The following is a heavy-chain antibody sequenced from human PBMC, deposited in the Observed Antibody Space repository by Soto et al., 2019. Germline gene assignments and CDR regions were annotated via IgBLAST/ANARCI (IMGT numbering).Heavy chain of an antibody. Sequence: QVQLVQSGAEVKKPGASVKVSCRASGYTFTNFCVTWVRRAPGQGIEWMGWISVYTDITNYAQKFQGRVTITIDTTTIAAYMELITLTSDDTCFYSWTRVTPCVESWFDPWREGTLVTVSS. CDR3: TRVTPCVESWFDP. V-gene: IGHV1-18*01. J-gene: IGHJ5*02. CDR1: GYTFTNFC. CDR2: ISVYTDIT.